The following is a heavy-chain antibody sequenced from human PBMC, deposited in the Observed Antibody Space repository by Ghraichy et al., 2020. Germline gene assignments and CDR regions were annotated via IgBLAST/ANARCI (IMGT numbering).Heavy chain of an antibody. CDR3: AKTGDSGWVYDY. V-gene: IGHV3-23*01. Sequence: GESLNISCAASGFTFSGYAMSWVRQAPGKGLEWVSTITWNSASTRYADSVKGRSTISRDNYKNAVYLQVTSLREDDTAVYFCAKTGDSGWVYDYWGRGTLVTVSS. D-gene: IGHD6-19*01. J-gene: IGHJ4*02. CDR1: GFTFSGYA. CDR2: ITWNSAST.